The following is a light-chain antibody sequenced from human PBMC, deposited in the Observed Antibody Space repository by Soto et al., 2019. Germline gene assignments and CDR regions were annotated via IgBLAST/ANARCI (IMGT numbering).Light chain of an antibody. CDR1: QSVSSN. V-gene: IGKV3-15*01. CDR3: QQYNNWPRT. Sequence: ETVMTQSAATLSVSPGERATLSCRASQSVSSNLAWYQQKPGQAPRLLIYCASTRVTGIPARFSGSGSGTEFTLTISSLQSEDFAVYYCQQYNNWPRTFGQGTKVEIK. CDR2: CAS. J-gene: IGKJ1*01.